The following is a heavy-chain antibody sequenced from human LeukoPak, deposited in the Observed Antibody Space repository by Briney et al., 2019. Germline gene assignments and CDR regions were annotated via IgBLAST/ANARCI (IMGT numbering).Heavy chain of an antibody. CDR1: GDSISSYY. CDR3: ARSITRIQLWMYDS. J-gene: IGHJ4*02. Sequence: PSETLSLTCTVSGDSISSYYWSWIRQPPGEGLKGIGYIYYRGSTNYKPSLKSRVTISVDTSKNQFSLKLSSVIAADTAVYYCARSITRIQLWMYDSWGQGTLVTVSS. CDR2: IYYRGST. D-gene: IGHD5-18*01. V-gene: IGHV4-59*01.